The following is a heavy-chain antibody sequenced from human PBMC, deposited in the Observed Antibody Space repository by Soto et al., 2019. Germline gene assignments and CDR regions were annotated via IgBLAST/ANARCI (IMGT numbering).Heavy chain of an antibody. CDR1: GGSISSYY. CDR3: ASEGRVAVAGPYFDY. D-gene: IGHD6-19*01. CDR2: IYTSGST. J-gene: IGHJ4*02. Sequence: QVQLQESGPGLVKPSETLSLTCTVSGGSISSYYWSWIRQPAGKGLEWIGRIYTSGSTNYNPSLNSRVTMSVDTSKNQFSLKLSSVTAADTAVYYCASEGRVAVAGPYFDYWGQGTLVTVSS. V-gene: IGHV4-4*07.